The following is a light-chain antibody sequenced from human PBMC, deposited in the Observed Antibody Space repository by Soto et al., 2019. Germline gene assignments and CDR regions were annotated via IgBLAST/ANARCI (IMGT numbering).Light chain of an antibody. V-gene: IGLV2-11*01. CDR1: SSDVGGYNY. J-gene: IGLJ3*02. Sequence: QSALTQPRSVSGSPGQSVTISCTGTSSDVGGYNYVSWYQQHPGKVPKLMIFDVSKRPSGVPDRFSGSKSGNTASLTISGLQAEEEADYHCCSYAGSDILMFGGGTKLTVL. CDR2: DVS. CDR3: CSYAGSDILM.